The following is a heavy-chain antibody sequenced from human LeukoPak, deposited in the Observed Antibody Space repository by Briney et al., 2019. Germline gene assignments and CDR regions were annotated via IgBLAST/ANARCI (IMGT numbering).Heavy chain of an antibody. CDR3: ARPTGYSSGDSCFAPFDQ. V-gene: IGHV3-23*01. D-gene: IGHD2-15*01. CDR1: GFTFSSYA. J-gene: IGHJ4*02. Sequence: GGSLRLSCAASGFTFSSYAMSWVRQAPGKGLEWVSVIRGSGGSTYYADSVKGRFTISRDNSKNTLYLQMNSLRAEDTAVYYCARPTGYSSGDSCFAPFDQWGQGTLVTVSS. CDR2: IRGSGGST.